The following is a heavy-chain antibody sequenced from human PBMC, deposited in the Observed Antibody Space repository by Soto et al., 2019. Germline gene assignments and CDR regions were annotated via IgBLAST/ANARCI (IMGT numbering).Heavy chain of an antibody. CDR2: IIPIFGTA. J-gene: IGHJ2*01. CDR1: GGTFSSYA. V-gene: IGHV1-69*13. CDR3: ARCLGVEMATLRRWYFDL. D-gene: IGHD5-12*01. Sequence: SVKVSCKASGGTFSSYAISWVRQAPGQGLEWMGGIIPIFGTANYAQKFQGRVTITADESTSTAYMELSSLRSEDTAVYYCARCLGVEMATLRRWYFDLWGRGILVTVSS.